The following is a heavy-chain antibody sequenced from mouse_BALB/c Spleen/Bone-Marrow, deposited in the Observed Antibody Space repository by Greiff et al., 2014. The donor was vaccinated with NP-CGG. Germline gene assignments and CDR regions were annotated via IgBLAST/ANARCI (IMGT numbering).Heavy chain of an antibody. CDR2: INNNGGST. CDR1: EFTFSSYG. CDR3: ARVYGWYFDV. J-gene: IGHJ1*01. Sequence: EVKLMESGGGLVQPGGSLKLSCVASEFTFSSYGMSWVRQTPDKRLELVATINNNGGSTYYPDSVKGQFTISRDNAKNTLYLQMSSLKSEDTAMYYCARVYGWYFDVWGAGTTVTVSS. V-gene: IGHV5-6-3*01. D-gene: IGHD1-1*01.